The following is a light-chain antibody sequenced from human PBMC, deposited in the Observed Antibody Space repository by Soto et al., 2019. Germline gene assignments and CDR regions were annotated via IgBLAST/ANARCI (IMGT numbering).Light chain of an antibody. V-gene: IGKV3-15*01. CDR3: QHYNNWLGT. CDR1: QAISSN. J-gene: IGKJ4*01. Sequence: EIEMTQSPATLSVSRGERAALSCRANQAISSNVAWYQQKPGQAPRLLIYGASTRATGIPDRFSGSGSGTEFTLTISSLQSEDFAVYYCQHYNNWLGTFGGGAKVDIK. CDR2: GAS.